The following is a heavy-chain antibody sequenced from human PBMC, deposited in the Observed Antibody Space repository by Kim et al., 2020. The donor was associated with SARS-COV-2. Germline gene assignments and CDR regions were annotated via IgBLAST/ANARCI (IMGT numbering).Heavy chain of an antibody. D-gene: IGHD2-2*01. Sequence: LKSRVTRSVDTSKNQFSLKLSSVTAADTAVYYCARYCSSTSCPLYYFDYWGQGTLVTVSS. J-gene: IGHJ4*02. V-gene: IGHV4-34*01. CDR3: ARYCSSTSCPLYYFDY.